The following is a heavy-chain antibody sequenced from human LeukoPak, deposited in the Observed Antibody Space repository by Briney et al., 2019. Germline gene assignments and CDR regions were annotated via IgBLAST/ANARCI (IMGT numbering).Heavy chain of an antibody. D-gene: IGHD3-10*01. CDR3: ARDSYGSGSYPNDAFDI. CDR1: GGTFTSYA. J-gene: IGHJ3*02. V-gene: IGHV1-69*13. Sequence: ASVKVSCKASGGTFTSYAISWVRQAPGQGLEWMGGVIPIFGTANYAQKSQGRVTITADESTSTAYMELSSLRSEDTAVYYCARDSYGSGSYPNDAFDIWGQGTMVTVSS. CDR2: VIPIFGTA.